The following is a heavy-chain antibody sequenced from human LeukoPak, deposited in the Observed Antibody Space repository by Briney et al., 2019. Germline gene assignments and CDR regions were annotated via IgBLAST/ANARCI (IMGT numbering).Heavy chain of an antibody. CDR2: INPNSGGT. J-gene: IGHJ6*02. V-gene: IGHV1-2*02. CDR3: ARDLVLLWFGESTYGMDV. Sequence: ASVKVSCKASGYTFTGYYMHWVRQAPGQGLEWMGWINPNSGGTNYAQKFQGRVTMTRDTSISTAYMELSRLRSDDTAVYYCARDLVLLWFGESTYGMDVWGQGTTVTVSS. D-gene: IGHD3-10*01. CDR1: GYTFTGYY.